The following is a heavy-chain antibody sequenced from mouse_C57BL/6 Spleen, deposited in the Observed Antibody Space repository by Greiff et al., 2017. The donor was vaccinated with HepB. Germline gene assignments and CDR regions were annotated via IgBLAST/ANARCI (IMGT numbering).Heavy chain of an antibody. Sequence: EVQVVESGGGLVKPGGSLKLSCAASGFTFSSYAMSWVRQTPEKRLEWVATISDGGSYTYYPDNVKGRFTISRDNAKNNLYLQMSHLKSEDTAMYYCARYGSSSHWYFDVWGTGTTVTVSS. J-gene: IGHJ1*03. CDR3: ARYGSSSHWYFDV. CDR1: GFTFSSYA. V-gene: IGHV5-4*01. CDR2: ISDGGSYT. D-gene: IGHD1-1*01.